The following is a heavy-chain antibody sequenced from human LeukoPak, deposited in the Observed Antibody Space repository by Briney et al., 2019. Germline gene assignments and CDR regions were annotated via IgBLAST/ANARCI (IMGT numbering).Heavy chain of an antibody. J-gene: IGHJ4*02. CDR2: IYYSGST. V-gene: IGHV4-59*01. CDR3: ARVGVAGAYYFDY. Sequence: SETLSLTCTVSGGSISSYYWSWIRQLPGKGLEWIGYIYYSGSTNYNPSLKSRVTISVDTSKNQFSLKLSSVTAADTAVYYCARVGVAGAYYFDYWGQGTLVTVSS. CDR1: GGSISSYY. D-gene: IGHD6-19*01.